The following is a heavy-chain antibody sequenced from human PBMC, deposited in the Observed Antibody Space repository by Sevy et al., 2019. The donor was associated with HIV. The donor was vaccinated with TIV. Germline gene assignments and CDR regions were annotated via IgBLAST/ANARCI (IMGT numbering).Heavy chain of an antibody. D-gene: IGHD3-22*01. J-gene: IGHJ5*02. CDR2: ISYDGSNK. CDR1: GFTFSSYA. Sequence: GGSLRPSCAASGFTFSSYAMHWVRQAPGKGLEWVAVISYDGSNKYYADSVKGRFTISRDNSKNTLYLQMNSLRAEDTAVYYCARELDDDSSGYYYDWFDPWGQGTLVTVSS. CDR3: ARELDDDSSGYYYDWFDP. V-gene: IGHV3-30-3*01.